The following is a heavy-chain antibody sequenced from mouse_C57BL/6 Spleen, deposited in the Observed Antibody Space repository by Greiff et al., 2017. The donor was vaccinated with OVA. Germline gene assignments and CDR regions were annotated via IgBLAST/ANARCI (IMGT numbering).Heavy chain of an antibody. CDR3: ARGQCPLPY. D-gene: IGHD6-1*01. J-gene: IGHJ3*01. Sequence: QVQLQQPGAELVKPGASLKMSCKASGYTFTSYWITWVKQRPGQGLEWIGDIYPGSGSTNYNEQFKSKATLTVDTSSSTAYMQLSSLTSDDSAIYYCARGQCPLPYWGQGTLVTVSA. CDR2: IYPGSGST. CDR1: GYTFTSYW. V-gene: IGHV1-55*01.